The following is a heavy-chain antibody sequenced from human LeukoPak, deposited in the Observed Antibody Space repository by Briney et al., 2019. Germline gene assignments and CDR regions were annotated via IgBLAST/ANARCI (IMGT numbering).Heavy chain of an antibody. D-gene: IGHD3-3*01. Sequence: PSETLSLTCTVSGGSISSSSYYWGWIRQPPGKGLEWIGSIYYSGSTYYNPSLKSRVTISVDTSKNQFSLKLSSVTAADTAVYYCARREYDFWSGLDAFDIWGQGTMVTVSS. J-gene: IGHJ3*02. CDR1: GGSISSSSYY. V-gene: IGHV4-39*01. CDR3: ARREYDFWSGLDAFDI. CDR2: IYYSGST.